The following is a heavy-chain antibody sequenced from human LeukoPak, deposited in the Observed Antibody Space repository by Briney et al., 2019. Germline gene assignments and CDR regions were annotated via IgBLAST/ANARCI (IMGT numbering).Heavy chain of an antibody. Sequence: GGSLRLSCAASGFTFSSYEMNWVRQAPGKGLEWVSYISSSGSTIYYAGSVKGRFTISRDNAKNSLYLQMNSLRAEDTAVYYCARVNPKIRDAFDIWGQGTMVTVSS. V-gene: IGHV3-48*03. CDR3: ARVNPKIRDAFDI. J-gene: IGHJ3*02. CDR1: GFTFSSYE. CDR2: ISSSGSTI. D-gene: IGHD3-16*01.